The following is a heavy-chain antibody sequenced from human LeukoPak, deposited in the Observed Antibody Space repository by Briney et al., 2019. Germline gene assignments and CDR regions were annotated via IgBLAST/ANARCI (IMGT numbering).Heavy chain of an antibody. Sequence: PGGSLRLSCAASGFTFSSYDMYWVRQATGKGLEWVSAIGTAGDTYYPDSVKGRFTISRENAKNSLYLQMNSLRVGDTAVYYCVRGPYCSGGSCYGHFDYWGQGTLVTASS. D-gene: IGHD2-15*01. CDR2: IGTAGDT. CDR1: GFTFSSYD. V-gene: IGHV3-13*01. J-gene: IGHJ4*02. CDR3: VRGPYCSGGSCYGHFDY.